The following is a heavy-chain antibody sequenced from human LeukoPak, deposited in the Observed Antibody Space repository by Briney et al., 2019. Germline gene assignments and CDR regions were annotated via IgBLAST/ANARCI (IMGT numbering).Heavy chain of an antibody. CDR1: GFTFSSYW. J-gene: IGHJ4*02. CDR3: ARRRGCSGGSCYYPGRNVDY. Sequence: TGGSLRLSCAASGFTFSSYWMSWVRQPPGKGLEWIGEINHSGSTNYNPSLKSRVTISVDTSKNQFSLKLSSVTAADTAVYYCARRRGCSGGSCYYPGRNVDYWGQGTLVTVSS. D-gene: IGHD2-15*01. V-gene: IGHV4-34*01. CDR2: INHSGST.